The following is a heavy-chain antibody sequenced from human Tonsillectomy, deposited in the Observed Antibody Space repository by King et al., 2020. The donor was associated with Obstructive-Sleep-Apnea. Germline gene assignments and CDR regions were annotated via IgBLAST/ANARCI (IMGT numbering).Heavy chain of an antibody. D-gene: IGHD3-10*01. CDR1: GFTFSNAW. V-gene: IGHV3-15*01. J-gene: IGHJ4*02. Sequence: VQLVESGGDLVKPGGSLRLSCAASGFTFSNAWMSWVRQAPGKGLEWVGRIKSKTDGGTTDYAAPVKGRFTISRDDSKNTLYLQMHSLKTEDTAVYYCTTAISGSGSYYYWGQGTLVTVSS. CDR2: IKSKTDGGTT. CDR3: TTAISGSGSYYY.